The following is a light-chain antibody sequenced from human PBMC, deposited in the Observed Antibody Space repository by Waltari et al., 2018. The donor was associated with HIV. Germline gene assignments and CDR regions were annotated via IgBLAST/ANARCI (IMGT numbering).Light chain of an antibody. CDR3: QSYDISLSGWV. J-gene: IGLJ3*02. Sequence: QSVLTQPPSVSGPPGQRVTISCTGSSSNIGAGYAVHRYQQFPGTAPKVLIYGNTYRPSGVPDRFSGSKSGSSASLLITGLQAEDDADYYCQSYDISLSGWVFGGGTKLTVL. CDR1: SSNIGAGYA. V-gene: IGLV1-40*01. CDR2: GNT.